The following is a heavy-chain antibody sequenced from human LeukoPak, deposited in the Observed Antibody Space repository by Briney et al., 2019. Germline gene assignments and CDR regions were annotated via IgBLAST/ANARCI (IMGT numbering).Heavy chain of an antibody. J-gene: IGHJ6*03. CDR3: ARGGYYYYYYMDV. Sequence: SETVSLTCAVYGGSFSGYYWSWVRQPPGKGLEWIGEINHSGSTNYNPSLKSRVTISVDTSKNQFSLKLSSVTAADTAVYYCARGGYYYYYYMDVWGKGTTVTVSS. CDR2: INHSGST. CDR1: GGSFSGYY. V-gene: IGHV4-34*01.